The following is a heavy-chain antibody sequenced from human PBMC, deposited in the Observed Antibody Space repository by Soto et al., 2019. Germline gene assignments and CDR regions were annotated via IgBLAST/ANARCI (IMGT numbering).Heavy chain of an antibody. Sequence: QITLKESGPTLVKPTQTLTLTCTFSGFSLRTSGVGVGWIRQPPGKALEWLALVYWDDDKRYSPSLMSTLTITKDTSKNQVVLTTTNMHPVDTRTYYCAYRQVYTSNDVGFGPWGQGTLVTVSS. D-gene: IGHD1-1*01. CDR3: AYRQVYTSNDVGFGP. J-gene: IGHJ5*02. V-gene: IGHV2-5*02. CDR1: GFSLRTSGVG. CDR2: VYWDDDK.